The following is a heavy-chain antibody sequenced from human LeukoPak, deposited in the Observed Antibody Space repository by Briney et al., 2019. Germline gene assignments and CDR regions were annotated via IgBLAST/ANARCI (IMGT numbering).Heavy chain of an antibody. CDR3: ARESLLYSGSYEDAKGVDY. CDR1: GYTFINYG. Sequence: GASVKVSCKASGYTFINYGMSWVRQAPGQGLEWMGWISPYNGNTNYAQKLQGRVTMTTDTSTSTAYMELRSLRSDDTAVYYCARESLLYSGSYEDAKGVDYWGQGTLVTVSS. V-gene: IGHV1-18*01. D-gene: IGHD1-26*01. J-gene: IGHJ4*02. CDR2: ISPYNGNT.